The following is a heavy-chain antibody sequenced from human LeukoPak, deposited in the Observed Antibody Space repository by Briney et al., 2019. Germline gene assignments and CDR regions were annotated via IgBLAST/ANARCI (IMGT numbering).Heavy chain of an antibody. Sequence: GGTLRLSCAASGFTFSSYWTHWVRQAPGKGLVWVSRINSDGSSTSYADSVKGRFTISRDNAKNTLYLQMNSLRAEDTAVYYCARAVPAAIGHYYYMDVWGKGTTVTVSS. V-gene: IGHV3-74*01. J-gene: IGHJ6*03. CDR1: GFTFSSYW. CDR2: INSDGSST. CDR3: ARAVPAAIGHYYYMDV. D-gene: IGHD2-2*01.